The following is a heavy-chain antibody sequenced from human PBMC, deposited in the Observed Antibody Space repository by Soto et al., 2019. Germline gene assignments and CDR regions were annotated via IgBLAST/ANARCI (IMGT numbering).Heavy chain of an antibody. J-gene: IGHJ6*03. V-gene: IGHV2-26*01. CDR1: GFSLINAKMG. Sequence: QVTLKESGPVLVKPTETLTLTCTVSGFSLINAKMGVSWIRQPPGKALEWLAHIFSNDEKSYSTSLKSRLTISKDTSKSQVVLTMTNMDPVDTAAYYCARISYDFWSGSPNYYYYYYMDVWGKGTMVTVSS. D-gene: IGHD3-3*01. CDR3: ARISYDFWSGSPNYYYYYYMDV. CDR2: IFSNDEK.